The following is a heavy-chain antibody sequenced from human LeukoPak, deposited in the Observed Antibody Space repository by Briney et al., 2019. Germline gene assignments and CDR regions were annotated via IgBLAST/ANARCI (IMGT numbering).Heavy chain of an antibody. CDR1: GFTFSSYA. CDR2: ISGSGGST. J-gene: IGHJ4*02. V-gene: IGHV3-23*01. D-gene: IGHD3-16*01. Sequence: PGGSLRLSCAASGFTFSSYAMSWVRQAPGKGLEWVLAISGSGGSTYYADSVKGRFTISRDNSKNTLYLQMNSLRAEDTAVYYCAKDSEYDYVWGSHFDYWGQGTLVTVYS. CDR3: AKDSEYDYVWGSHFDY.